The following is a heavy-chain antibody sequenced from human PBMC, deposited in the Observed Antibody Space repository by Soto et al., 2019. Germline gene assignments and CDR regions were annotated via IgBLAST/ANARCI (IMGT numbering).Heavy chain of an antibody. Sequence: ASVKVSCKASGYTFTSYAMHWVRQAPGQRLEWMGWINAGNGNTKYSQKFQGRVTITRDTSASTAYMELSSLRSEDTALYYCALVLGGPASSAVYCCKGTLLSV. CDR2: INAGNGNT. V-gene: IGHV1-3*01. J-gene: IGHJ4*02. D-gene: IGHD2-2*01. CDR3: ALVLGGPASSAVY. CDR1: GYTFTSYA.